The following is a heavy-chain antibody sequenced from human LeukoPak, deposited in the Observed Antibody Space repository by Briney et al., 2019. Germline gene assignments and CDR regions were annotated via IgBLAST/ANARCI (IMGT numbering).Heavy chain of an antibody. CDR3: ARDLWSGSYCVDY. CDR2: ISYEGTHK. D-gene: IGHD1-26*01. J-gene: IGHJ4*02. Sequence: GGSLRLSRAASGFTFSSHAMHWVRQAPGKGLEWVALISYEGTHKYYADSVKGRFTISRDNAKNSLYLQMNSLRAEDTAVYYCARDLWSGSYCVDYWGQGTLVTVSS. V-gene: IGHV3-30*04. CDR1: GFTFSSHA.